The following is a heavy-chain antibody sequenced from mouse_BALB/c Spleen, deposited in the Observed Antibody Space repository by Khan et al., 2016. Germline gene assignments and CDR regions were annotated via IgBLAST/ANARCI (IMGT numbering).Heavy chain of an antibody. CDR1: GFSLNTYGIG. CDR2: IWWNDNN. CDR3: ARIARGDGAF. J-gene: IGHJ3*01. V-gene: IGHV8-11*01. D-gene: IGHD3-3*01. Sequence: QVTLKESGPGILQPSQTLSLTCSFSGFSLNTYGIGVGWIRQPSGKGLEWLAHIWWNDNNSYNTALKRRLTISKATSNNQVFLKIASVDTADTATYYCARIARGDGAFWGQGTLVTVSA.